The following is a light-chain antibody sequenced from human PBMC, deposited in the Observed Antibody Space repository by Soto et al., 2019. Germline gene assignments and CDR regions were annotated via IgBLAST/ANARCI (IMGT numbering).Light chain of an antibody. CDR2: SNN. CDR1: SSNIGGNT. Sequence: QSVLTQPPSASGTPGQRVTISCSGSSSNIGGNTVNWYQQLPGTAPKLLLYSNNQQPSGVPDRFSCSKSGTSASLAISGLQSEDEADYYCAAWDNSLNGRVFGGGTKLTVL. CDR3: AAWDNSLNGRV. V-gene: IGLV1-44*01. J-gene: IGLJ3*02.